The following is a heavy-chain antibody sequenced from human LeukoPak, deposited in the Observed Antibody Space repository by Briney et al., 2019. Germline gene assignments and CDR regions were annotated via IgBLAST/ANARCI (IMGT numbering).Heavy chain of an antibody. CDR1: GGTFSSYA. Sequence: ASVKVSCKASGGTFSSYAISWVRQAPGQGLEWMGGIIPIFGTANYAQKFQGRVTITADKSTSTAYMELSSLRSEDTAVYYCARESMVRGVITLDYWGQGTLVTVSS. J-gene: IGHJ4*02. V-gene: IGHV1-69*06. CDR3: ARESMVRGVITLDY. D-gene: IGHD3-10*01. CDR2: IIPIFGTA.